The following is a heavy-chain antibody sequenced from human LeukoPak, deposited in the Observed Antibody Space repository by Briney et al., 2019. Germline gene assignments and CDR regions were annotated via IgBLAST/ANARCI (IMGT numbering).Heavy chain of an antibody. CDR3: ARDYCSSTSCPGSAFDI. D-gene: IGHD2-2*01. CDR2: IYTSGST. V-gene: IGHV4-4*07. Sequence: SETLSLTCTVPGGSISSYYWSWIRQPAGKGLEWIGRIYTSGSTNYNPSLKSRVTMSVDTSKNQFSLKLSSATAADTAVYYCARDYCSSTSCPGSAFDIRGQGTMVTVSS. J-gene: IGHJ3*02. CDR1: GGSISSYY.